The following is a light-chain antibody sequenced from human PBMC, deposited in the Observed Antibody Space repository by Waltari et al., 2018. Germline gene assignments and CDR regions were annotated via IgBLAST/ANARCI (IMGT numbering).Light chain of an antibody. V-gene: IGLV1-44*01. CDR3: AAWDDSLNGFYV. CDR1: SSNIGGNA. CDR2: NNS. Sequence: QSVLTQPPSASGTPGQRVTISCSGSSSNIGGNAVNWYQHLPGTAPKLLIYNNSRRPSGVPARFSGSTSGTSASLAISELQSGDEADYYCAAWDDSLNGFYVFGTGTKVTVL. J-gene: IGLJ1*01.